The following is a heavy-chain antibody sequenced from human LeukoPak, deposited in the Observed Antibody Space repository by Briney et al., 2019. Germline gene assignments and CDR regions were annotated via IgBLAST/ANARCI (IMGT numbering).Heavy chain of an antibody. CDR2: INHSGST. J-gene: IGHJ4*02. CDR1: GGSFSGYY. V-gene: IGHV4-34*01. Sequence: PSETLSLTCAVYGGSFSGYYWSWIRQPPGKGLEWIGEINHSGSTNYNPSLKSRVTISVDTSKNQFSLKLSSVTAADTAVYYCARARRGVYYFDYWGQGILVTVSS. D-gene: IGHD5/OR15-5a*01. CDR3: ARARRGVYYFDY.